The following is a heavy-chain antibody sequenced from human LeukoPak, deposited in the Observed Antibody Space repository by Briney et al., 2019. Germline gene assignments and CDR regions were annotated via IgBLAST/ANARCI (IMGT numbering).Heavy chain of an antibody. CDR1: GFTFNSYA. Sequence: GGSLRLSCAASGFTFNSYAMSWVRQAPGKGLEWVSAISGSGGSTYYADSVKGRFTISRDNSKNTLYLQMNSLRAEDTAVYYCAKDRNYGDYFPRDWGQGTLVTVSS. J-gene: IGHJ4*02. CDR3: AKDRNYGDYFPRD. D-gene: IGHD4-17*01. CDR2: ISGSGGST. V-gene: IGHV3-23*01.